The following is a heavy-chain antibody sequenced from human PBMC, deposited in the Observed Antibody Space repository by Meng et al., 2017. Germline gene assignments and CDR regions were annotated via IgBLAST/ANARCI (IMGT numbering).Heavy chain of an antibody. J-gene: IGHJ3*02. CDR2: ISSSGSTI. CDR3: ARSARDYYDSSGYQVDAFDI. V-gene: IGHV3-11*04. D-gene: IGHD3-22*01. Sequence: GESLKISCAASGFTFSDYYMSWIRQAPGKGLEWVSYISSSGSTIYYADSVKGRFTISRDNAKNSLYLQMSSLRAEDTAVYYCARSARDYYDSSGYQVDAFDIWGQGTMVTVSS. CDR1: GFTFSDYY.